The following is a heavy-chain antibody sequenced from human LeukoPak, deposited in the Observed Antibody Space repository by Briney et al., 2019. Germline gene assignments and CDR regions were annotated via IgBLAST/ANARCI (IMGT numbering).Heavy chain of an antibody. Sequence: GGSLRLSCAASGFTFSSYWMSWVRQAPGKGLEWVANIKQDGSEKYYVDSVKGRFTISRDNAKNSLYLQMNSLRAEDTAVYYCARGQSRYNWNRTGRSYSYYMDVWGKGTTVTVSS. J-gene: IGHJ6*03. CDR2: IKQDGSEK. V-gene: IGHV3-7*01. D-gene: IGHD1-20*01. CDR1: GFTFSSYW. CDR3: ARGQSRYNWNRTGRSYSYYMDV.